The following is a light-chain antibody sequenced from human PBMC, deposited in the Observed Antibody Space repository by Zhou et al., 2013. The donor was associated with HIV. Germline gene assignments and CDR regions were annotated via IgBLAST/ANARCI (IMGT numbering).Light chain of an antibody. Sequence: IVMTQTPLSLSVTPGQPASISCRSSQSLLDSDDGNTYLDWYLQKPGQPPQLLIYEVSNRFSGVPDRFSGSGSGTDFTLKISRVEAEDVGVYYCMQSIQLPLTFGGGTKVEIK. V-gene: IGKV2D-29*01. J-gene: IGKJ4*01. CDR2: EVS. CDR1: QSLLDSDDGNTY. CDR3: MQSIQLPLT.